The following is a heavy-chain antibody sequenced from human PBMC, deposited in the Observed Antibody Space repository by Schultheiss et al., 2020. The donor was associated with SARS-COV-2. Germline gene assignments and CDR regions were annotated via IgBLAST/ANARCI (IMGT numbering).Heavy chain of an antibody. CDR3: ARSGPEYFQH. CDR1: GGSISSSSYY. V-gene: IGHV4-31*03. J-gene: IGHJ1*01. CDR2: IYYSGST. D-gene: IGHD5-12*01. Sequence: SQTLSLTCTVSGGSISSSSYYWGWIRQPPGKGLEWIGYIYYSGSTYYNPSLKSRVTISVDTSKNQFSLKLSSVTAADTAVYYCARSGPEYFQHWGQGTLVTVSS.